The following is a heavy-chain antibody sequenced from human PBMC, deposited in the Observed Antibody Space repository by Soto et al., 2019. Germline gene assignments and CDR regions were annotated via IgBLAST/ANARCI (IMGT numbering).Heavy chain of an antibody. CDR3: ARAFTYYYDSSGSPEAYYFDY. V-gene: IGHV4-39*07. Sequence: SETLSLTCTVSGGSISSSSYYWGWIRQPPGKGLEWIGSIYYSGSTYYNPSLKSRVTISVDTSKNQFSLKLSSVTAADTAVYYCARAFTYYYDSSGSPEAYYFDYWGQGTLVTV. D-gene: IGHD3-22*01. CDR1: GGSISSSSYY. CDR2: IYYSGST. J-gene: IGHJ4*02.